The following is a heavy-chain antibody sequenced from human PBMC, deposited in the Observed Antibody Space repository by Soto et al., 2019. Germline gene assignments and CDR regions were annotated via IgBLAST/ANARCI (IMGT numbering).Heavy chain of an antibody. J-gene: IGHJ4*02. Sequence: SETLCLTYTVAGGSSVSYDGSWIRQPPGKGLEWIGYIYYSGSTNYNPSLKSRVTISVDTSKNQFSLKLSSVTAADTAVYYCARAPRGNYGYPSYFDYWGQGTLVTVSS. V-gene: IGHV4-59*01. D-gene: IGHD3-10*01. CDR3: ARAPRGNYGYPSYFDY. CDR2: IYYSGST. CDR1: GGSSVSYD.